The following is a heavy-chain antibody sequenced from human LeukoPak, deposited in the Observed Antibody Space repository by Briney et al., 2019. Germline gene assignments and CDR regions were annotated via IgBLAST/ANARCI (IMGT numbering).Heavy chain of an antibody. CDR2: IYTSGST. J-gene: IGHJ5*02. V-gene: IGHV4-4*09. D-gene: IGHD3-22*01. CDR3: ASSGYTNNWFDP. Sequence: SETLSLTCTVSGGSISSYYWSWIRQPPGKGLEWIGYIYTSGSTNYNPSLKSRVTISVDTSKNQFSLKLSSVTAADMAVYYCASSGYTNNWFDPWGQGTLVTVSS. CDR1: GGSISSYY.